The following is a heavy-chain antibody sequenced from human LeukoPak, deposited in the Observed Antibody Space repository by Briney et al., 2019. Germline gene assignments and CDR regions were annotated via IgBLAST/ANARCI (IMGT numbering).Heavy chain of an antibody. V-gene: IGHV3-23*01. J-gene: IGHJ4*02. CDR2: ISGTGGTT. D-gene: IGHD2-8*01. Sequence: GGSLRLFCTASGFSFSTYAMSCVRQGPGKGLEWVSGISGTGGTTHYADSLKGRFTISRDNSKNTLYLQMNSLRAEDTAVYYCAKFLPDTNGSFAAYWGQGTLVTVSS. CDR3: AKFLPDTNGSFAAY. CDR1: GFSFSTYA.